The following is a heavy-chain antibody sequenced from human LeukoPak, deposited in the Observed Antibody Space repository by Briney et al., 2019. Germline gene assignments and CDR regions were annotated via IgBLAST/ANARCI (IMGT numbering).Heavy chain of an antibody. CDR3: ARARVPTVVTSRIDY. J-gene: IGHJ4*02. CDR1: GFTFSSYA. CDR2: MSYDGSNK. D-gene: IGHD4-23*01. Sequence: GRSLRLSCAASGFTFSSYAMHWVRQAPGKGLEWVAVMSYDGSNKYYADSVKGRFTISRDNSKNTLYLQMNSLRAEDTAVYYCARARVPTVVTSRIDYWGQGTLVTVSS. V-gene: IGHV3-30-3*01.